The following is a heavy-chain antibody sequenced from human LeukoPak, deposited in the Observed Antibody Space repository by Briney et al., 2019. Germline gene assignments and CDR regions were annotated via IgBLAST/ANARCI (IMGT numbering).Heavy chain of an antibody. CDR3: ARVSYDILTGYSGDDAFDI. J-gene: IGHJ3*02. V-gene: IGHV3-7*03. Sequence: PGGSLRLSCAASGFTFSSYWMSSVRQAPGKGLEWVANIKQEGSEKYYVDSVKGRFTISRDNAKNSLYLQMNSLRAEDTAVYYCARVSYDILTGYSGDDAFDIWGQGTMVTVSS. CDR2: IKQEGSEK. D-gene: IGHD3-9*01. CDR1: GFTFSSYW.